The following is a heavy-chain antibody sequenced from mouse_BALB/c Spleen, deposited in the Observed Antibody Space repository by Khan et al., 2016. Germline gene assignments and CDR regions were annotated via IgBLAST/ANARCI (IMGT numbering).Heavy chain of an antibody. CDR1: GYTSANYW. CDR2: IYPGDGDT. Sequence: QVQLKQPGAELARPGASVRLSCKVAGYTSANYWMQWVKPRPGQGLEWIGSIYPGDGDTRYSQKFKDKATLTADQSSISAYMHLRSVASDDSAVYYCADALFVYWGQGTLVTVSA. J-gene: IGHJ3*01. V-gene: IGHV1-87*01. CDR3: ADALFVY.